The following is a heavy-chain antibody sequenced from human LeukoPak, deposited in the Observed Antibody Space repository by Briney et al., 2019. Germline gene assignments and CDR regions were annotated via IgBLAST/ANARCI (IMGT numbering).Heavy chain of an antibody. CDR2: MNPNSGNT. V-gene: IGHV1-8*01. CDR3: ARVTPIRRITMVRGVIYYFDY. J-gene: IGHJ4*02. D-gene: IGHD3-10*01. Sequence: ASVKVSCKASGYTFTSYDINWVRQATGQGLEWMGWMNPNSGNTGYAQKFQGRVTMTRNTSISTAYMELSSLRSEDTAVYYCARVTPIRRITMVRGVIYYFDYWGQGTLVTVSS. CDR1: GYTFTSYD.